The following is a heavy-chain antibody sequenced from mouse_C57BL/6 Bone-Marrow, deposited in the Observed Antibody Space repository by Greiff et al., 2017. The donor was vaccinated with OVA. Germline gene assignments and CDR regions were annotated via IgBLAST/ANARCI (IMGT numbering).Heavy chain of an antibody. Sequence: EVQLQQSGPELVKPGASVKISCKASGYSFTGYYMNWVKQSPEKSLEWIGEINPSTGGTTYNQKFKAKATLTVDKSSSTAYMQRKSLTSEDSAVYYCARAYYGSSPWFAYWGQGTLVTVSA. V-gene: IGHV1-42*01. J-gene: IGHJ3*01. CDR3: ARAYYGSSPWFAY. D-gene: IGHD1-1*01. CDR2: INPSTGGT. CDR1: GYSFTGYY.